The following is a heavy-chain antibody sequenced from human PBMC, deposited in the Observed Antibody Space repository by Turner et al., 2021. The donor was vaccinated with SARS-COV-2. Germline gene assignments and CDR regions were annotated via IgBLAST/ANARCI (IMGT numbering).Heavy chain of an antibody. Sequence: QLQLQESGPGLVKPSETLSLPCTVSGGSIRSSSYYWGWIRQPPGKGLEWIGSIYYSGSTYYNPSLKSRVTISVDTSKNQFSLKLSSVTAADTAVYYCAGEEVVFRASHTLYYYGMDVWGQGTTVTVSS. CDR2: IYYSGST. CDR1: GGSIRSSSYY. CDR3: AGEEVVFRASHTLYYYGMDV. V-gene: IGHV4-39*01. J-gene: IGHJ6*02. D-gene: IGHD3-22*01.